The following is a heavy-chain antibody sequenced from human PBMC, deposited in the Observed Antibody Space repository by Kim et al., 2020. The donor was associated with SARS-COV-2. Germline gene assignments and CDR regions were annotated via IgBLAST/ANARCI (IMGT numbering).Heavy chain of an antibody. V-gene: IGHV1-18*01. J-gene: IGHJ5*02. Sequence: ASVKVSCKASGYTFTSYAISWVRQAPGQGLEWMGWNSAYTGNTNDVQKLQGRVTMTTQTSTSTANIELRSLRADDTAVYHRSSFGRYFTSTRCYMMAHDP. D-gene: IGHD2-2*02. CDR3: SSFGRYFTSTRCYMMAHDP. CDR2: NSAYTGNT. CDR1: GYTFTSYA.